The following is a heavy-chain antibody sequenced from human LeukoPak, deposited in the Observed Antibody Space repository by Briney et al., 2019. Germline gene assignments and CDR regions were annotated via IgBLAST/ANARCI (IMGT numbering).Heavy chain of an antibody. J-gene: IGHJ4*02. CDR3: AKDLVVAGMGFFDY. V-gene: IGHV3-30*02. D-gene: IGHD6-19*01. Sequence: GGSLRLSCAASGFTFSSYGMHWVRQSPGKGLQLVAFIRYDGSNKYYADSVKGRFTISRDNSKNTLFLVMNSLRAEDTAVYYCAKDLVVAGMGFFDYWGQGTLVTVSS. CDR1: GFTFSSYG. CDR2: IRYDGSNK.